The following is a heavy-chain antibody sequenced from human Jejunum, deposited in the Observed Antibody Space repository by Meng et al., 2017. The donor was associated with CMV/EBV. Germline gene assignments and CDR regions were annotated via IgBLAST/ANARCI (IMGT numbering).Heavy chain of an antibody. CDR2: IYIGRST. Sequence: PAFPVPTDYLGLVRQAPGKGLEWVSCIYIGRSTDYADSVKGRFTISRDNPKNTLILQMNNLRPEDTALYYCARFSIVGRTNAFDIWGHGTMVTVSS. CDR3: ARFSIVGRTNAFDI. V-gene: IGHV3-53*01. CDR1: AFPVPTDY. D-gene: IGHD1-26*01. J-gene: IGHJ3*02.